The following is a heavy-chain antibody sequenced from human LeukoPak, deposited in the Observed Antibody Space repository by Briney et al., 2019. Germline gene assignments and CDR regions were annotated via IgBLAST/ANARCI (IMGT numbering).Heavy chain of an antibody. CDR3: ARDLTN. J-gene: IGHJ4*02. V-gene: IGHV1-69*05. CDR1: GCTFSRYA. Sequence: ASVKVSCTASGCTFSRYAISWVRQAPGQGLEGMGRIIPIFGTANYAQKFQGRVTITTDESTSTAYMELSSLRSEDTAVYFCARDLTNWGQGTLVTASS. CDR2: IIPIFGTA.